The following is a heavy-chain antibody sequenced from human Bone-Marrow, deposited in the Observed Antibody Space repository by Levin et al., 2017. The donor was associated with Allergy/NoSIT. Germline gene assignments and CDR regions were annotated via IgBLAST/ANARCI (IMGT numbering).Heavy chain of an antibody. CDR3: VRDAEGFDY. CDR1: GYTFTNYG. Sequence: PGESLKISCKASGYTFTNYGIIWVRQAPGQEPEWMGWIRTYNGDTKYPQKVQGRVTLTSDTSTTTAFMELTSLTSDDTAVYFCVRDAEGFDYWDQGTLVTVSS. J-gene: IGHJ4*02. V-gene: IGHV1-18*01. CDR2: IRTYNGDT.